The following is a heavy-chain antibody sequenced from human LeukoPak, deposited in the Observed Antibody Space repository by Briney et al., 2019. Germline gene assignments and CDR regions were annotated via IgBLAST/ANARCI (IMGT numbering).Heavy chain of an antibody. J-gene: IGHJ5*02. CDR3: ARGKAGRGSHRHNWWFDP. CDR2: MNPNGGNT. Sequence: ASVKVSCKASGYTFTSYDINWVRQATGQGLEWMGWMNPNGGNTGYAQKLQGRVTMTRNTSISTAYMELSSLRSEDTAVYYCARGKAGRGSHRHNWWFDPWGQGTLVTVSS. V-gene: IGHV1-8*01. D-gene: IGHD1-26*01. CDR1: GYTFTSYD.